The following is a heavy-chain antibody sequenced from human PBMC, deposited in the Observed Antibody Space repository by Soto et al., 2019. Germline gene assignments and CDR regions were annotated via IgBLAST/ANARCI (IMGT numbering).Heavy chain of an antibody. CDR3: ARSRAPGWEIRVGYFDS. V-gene: IGHV3-53*01. CDR2: LYSVGTT. D-gene: IGHD1-26*01. CDR1: GFTVSNNY. Sequence: HPVGSLRLSCAASGFTVSNNYMAWIRQAPGKGLEWVSLLYSVGTTYYADSVKGRFTISRDNSKNTLYLQMHSLRVEDTAVYYCARSRAPGWEIRVGYFDSWGQGT. J-gene: IGHJ4*02.